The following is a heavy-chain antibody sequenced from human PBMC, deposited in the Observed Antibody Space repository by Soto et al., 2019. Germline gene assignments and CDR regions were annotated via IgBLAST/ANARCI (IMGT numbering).Heavy chain of an antibody. V-gene: IGHV3-49*04. CDR3: TAILYYYYMDV. Sequence: GGSLRLSCAASGFTFSSYAMSWVRQAPGKGLEWVGFIRSKAYGGTTEYAASVKGRFTISRDDSKSIAYLQMNSLKTEDTAVYYCTAILYYYYMDVWGKGTTVTVSS. CDR2: IRSKAYGGTT. CDR1: GFTFSSYA. J-gene: IGHJ6*03.